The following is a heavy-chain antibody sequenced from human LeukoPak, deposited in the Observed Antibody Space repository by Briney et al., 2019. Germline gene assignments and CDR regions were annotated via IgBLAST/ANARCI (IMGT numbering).Heavy chain of an antibody. D-gene: IGHD3-22*01. Sequence: SQTLSLTCTVSGGSISSGGYYWSWIRQHPGKGLEWIGYIYYSGSTYYNPSLKSRVTISVDTSKNQSSLKLSSVTAADTAVYYCANTDYDSSGLTHDYWGQGTLVTVSS. CDR3: ANTDYDSSGLTHDY. J-gene: IGHJ4*02. CDR2: IYYSGST. CDR1: GGSISSGGYY. V-gene: IGHV4-31*03.